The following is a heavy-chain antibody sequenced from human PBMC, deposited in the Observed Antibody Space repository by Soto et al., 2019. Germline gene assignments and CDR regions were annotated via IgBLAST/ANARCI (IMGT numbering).Heavy chain of an antibody. CDR2: IYYSGST. CDR1: GGSVSSGSYY. J-gene: IGHJ6*02. D-gene: IGHD5-18*01. CDR3: ARPLYSYGPMDV. V-gene: IGHV4-61*01. Sequence: QVQLQESGPGLVKPSETLSLTCTVSGGSVSSGSYYWSWIRQPPGKGLEWIGYIYYSGSTNYNPSLQIRVTISVDTSKNQFSLKLSSVTAADTAVYYCARPLYSYGPMDVWGQGTTVTVSS.